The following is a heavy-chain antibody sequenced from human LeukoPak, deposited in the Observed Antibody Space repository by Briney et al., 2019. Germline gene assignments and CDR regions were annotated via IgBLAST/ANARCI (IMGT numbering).Heavy chain of an antibody. Sequence: GGSLRLSCAASRFTSSNYAMSWVRQAPGKGLEWVLGISGSSPRTYYADSVKGRFTISRVNSKSTLYLQMNRLRAEDTALYFCAKDLRGDYGDYYFDYWGQGTLVTVSS. CDR2: ISGSSPRT. CDR1: RFTSSNYA. V-gene: IGHV3-23*01. D-gene: IGHD4-17*01. J-gene: IGHJ4*02. CDR3: AKDLRGDYGDYYFDY.